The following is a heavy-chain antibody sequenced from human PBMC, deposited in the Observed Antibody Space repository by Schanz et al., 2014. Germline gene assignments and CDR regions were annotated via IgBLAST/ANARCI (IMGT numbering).Heavy chain of an antibody. CDR1: GYSFISHA. D-gene: IGHD3-10*01. CDR3: ARGRGFYDY. CDR2: INAANGNT. V-gene: IGHV1-3*01. Sequence: QVQLVQSGAEVKKPGASVKVSCKASGYSFISHAIHWVRQAPGQRLEWMGWINAANGNTNYAQKLQGRVTMTTDTSTSTAYMELRSLRSDDTAVHYCARGRGFYDYWGQGTLXTVSS. J-gene: IGHJ4*02.